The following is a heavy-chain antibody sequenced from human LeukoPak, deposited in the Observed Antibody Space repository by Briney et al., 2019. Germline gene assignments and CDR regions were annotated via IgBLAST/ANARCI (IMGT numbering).Heavy chain of an antibody. D-gene: IGHD6-13*01. CDR2: TCYRSKWYN. V-gene: IGHV6-1*01. CDR3: ARGRHSTYRLYSSSWSRSHYYYYYYMDV. J-gene: IGHJ6*03. Sequence: SQTLSLTCAISGDSVSSNSAAWNWIRQSPSRGLEWLGRTCYRSKWYNDYAVSVKSRITINPDTSKNQFSLQLNSVTPEDTAVYYCARGRHSTYRLYSSSWSRSHYYYYYYMDVWGKGTTVTISS. CDR1: GDSVSSNSAA.